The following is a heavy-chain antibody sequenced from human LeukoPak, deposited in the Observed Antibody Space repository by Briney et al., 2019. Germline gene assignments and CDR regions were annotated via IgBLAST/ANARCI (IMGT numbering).Heavy chain of an antibody. V-gene: IGHV1-8*01. CDR1: GYTFTSYE. CDR3: AGGRVVRGVTNWFDP. CDR2: MNPNSGNT. J-gene: IGHJ5*02. Sequence: ASVKVSCKASGYTFTSYEINWGRQATGQGLEWRGWMNPNSGNTGYAQKFQGRVTMTRNTSISTAYMELSSLRSEDTAVYYCAGGRVVRGVTNWFDPWGQGTLVTVSS. D-gene: IGHD3-10*01.